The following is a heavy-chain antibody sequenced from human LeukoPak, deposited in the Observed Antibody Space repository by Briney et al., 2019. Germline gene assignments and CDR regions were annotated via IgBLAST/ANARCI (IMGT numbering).Heavy chain of an antibody. CDR1: GFTFSSYW. CDR3: ARGPPWYFDL. V-gene: IGHV3-74*01. D-gene: IGHD6-25*01. Sequence: GGSLRLSCAASGFTFSSYWMHWVRHATGKGLVWVSRINGDGSSTAYADSVKGRFTIPRDNAKNTLYLQMNSRTAEDTAVYYCARGPPWYFDLWGRGTLVTVSS. J-gene: IGHJ2*01. CDR2: INGDGSST.